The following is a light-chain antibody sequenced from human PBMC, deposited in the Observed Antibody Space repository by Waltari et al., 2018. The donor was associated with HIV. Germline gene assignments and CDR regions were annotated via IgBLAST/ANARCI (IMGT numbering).Light chain of an antibody. CDR1: NSDISDYNY. Sequence: QSALTQSPSASGSPGQSVNISCSGANSDISDYNYVSWYQQHSDRPPKLIIFEVTKRPSVLPDRFSGSKSGNTSTLFVSGLQPEYEATYFCSSFAGTHKLFGGGTKLTVL. CDR2: EVT. V-gene: IGLV2-8*01. CDR3: SSFAGTHKL. J-gene: IGLJ2*01.